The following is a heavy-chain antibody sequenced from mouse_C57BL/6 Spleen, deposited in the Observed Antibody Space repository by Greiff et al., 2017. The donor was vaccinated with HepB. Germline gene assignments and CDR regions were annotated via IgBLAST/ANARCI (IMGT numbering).Heavy chain of an antibody. J-gene: IGHJ3*01. CDR2: IYPGSGNT. CDR1: GYTFTDYY. D-gene: IGHD1-1*01. CDR3: ARAYGSSYGWFAY. V-gene: IGHV1-76*01. Sequence: VQLQQSGAELVRPGASVKLSCKASGYTFTDYYINWVKQRPGQGLEWIARIYPGSGNTYYNEKFKGKATLTAEKSSSTAYMQLSSLTSEDSAVYFHARAYGSSYGWFAYWGQGTLVTVSA.